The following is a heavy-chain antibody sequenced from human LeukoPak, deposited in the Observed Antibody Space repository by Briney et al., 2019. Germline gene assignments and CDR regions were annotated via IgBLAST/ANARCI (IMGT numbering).Heavy chain of an antibody. CDR2: IYSGSST. D-gene: IGHD6-13*01. CDR3: ARARTSWLYFDC. Sequence: GGSLRLSCAASGFTVSSNSLSWVRQAPGKGLEWVSIIYSGSSTYYADSVKGRFTISRDSSKNTLYLQMNSLRVEDTAVYYCARARTSWLYFDCWGQGTLVTVSS. V-gene: IGHV3-53*01. J-gene: IGHJ4*02. CDR1: GFTVSSNS.